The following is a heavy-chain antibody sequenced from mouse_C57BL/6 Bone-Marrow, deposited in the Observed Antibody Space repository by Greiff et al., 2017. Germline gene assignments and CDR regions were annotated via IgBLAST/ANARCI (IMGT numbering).Heavy chain of an antibody. J-gene: IGHJ3*01. V-gene: IGHV1-54*01. CDR3: ASRYTAASWFAY. CDR1: GYAFTNYL. CDR2: INPGSGGT. Sequence: QVQLKQSGAELVRPGTSVKVSCKASGYAFTNYLIEWVKQRPGQGLEWIGVINPGSGGTNYNEKFKGKATMTADKSSSTAYMQLSSLTSEDSAVYFCASRYTAASWFAYWGQGTLVTVSA. D-gene: IGHD6-1*01.